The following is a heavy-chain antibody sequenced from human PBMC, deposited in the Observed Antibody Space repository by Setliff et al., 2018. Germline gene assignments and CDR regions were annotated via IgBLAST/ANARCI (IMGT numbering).Heavy chain of an antibody. CDR2: TYSDGRT. J-gene: IGHJ5*02. D-gene: IGHD3-3*01. Sequence: PGGSLRLSREVSGFSVTNNEMSWVRQAPGKGLEWVSVTYSDGRTNYADSVKGRFTISRDNAKNSLFLQMNSLRVEDTAVYYCARDVFDFRTGQAGPWGQGTLVTVSS. V-gene: IGHV3-53*01. CDR3: ARDVFDFRTGQAGP. CDR1: GFSVTNNE.